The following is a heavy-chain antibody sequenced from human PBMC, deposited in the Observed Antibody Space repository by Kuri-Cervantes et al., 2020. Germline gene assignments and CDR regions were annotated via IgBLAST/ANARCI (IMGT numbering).Heavy chain of an antibody. D-gene: IGHD2-21*01. CDR3: ATYFVGVGGRGN. CDR2: IYYSGST. J-gene: IGHJ4*02. CDR1: GGSVSSGSYY. V-gene: IGHV4-61*01. Sequence: GSLRLSCTVSGGSVSSGSYYWSWIRQPPGKGLEWIGYIYYSGSTNYNPSLKSRVTISVDTSKNQFSLNLSSVTAADTAVYYCATYFVGVGGRGNWGQGVLVTVSS.